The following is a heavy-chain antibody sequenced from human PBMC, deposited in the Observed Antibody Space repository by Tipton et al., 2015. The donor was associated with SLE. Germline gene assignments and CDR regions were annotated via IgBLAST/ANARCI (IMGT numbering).Heavy chain of an antibody. J-gene: IGHJ4*02. CDR1: GFAVSRNY. CDR2: IYSDGST. CDR3: AREGLYYYGSGSPLDF. Sequence: SLRLSCAGAGFAVSRNYMSWVRQAPGKGLEWVSIIYSDGSTYYEDSVKGRFTISRDNSKNTLYLQMNSLRAEDTAVYYCAREGLYYYGSGSPLDFWGQGTLVTVSS. D-gene: IGHD3-10*01. V-gene: IGHV3-66*02.